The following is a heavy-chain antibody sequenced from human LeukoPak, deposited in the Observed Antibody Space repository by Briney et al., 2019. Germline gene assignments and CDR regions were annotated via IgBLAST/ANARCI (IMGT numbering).Heavy chain of an antibody. CDR3: AKDRIYYFDY. J-gene: IGHJ4*02. CDR1: GFTFSSYG. CDR2: IHHDGSNK. V-gene: IGHV3-30*02. Sequence: GGSLRLSCAASGFTFSSYGMHWVRQAPGKGLDWVAFIHHDGSNKYYADSVKGRFTISRDNSKNTLYLQMNSLRAEDTAVYYCAKDRIYYFDYWGQGTLVTVSS.